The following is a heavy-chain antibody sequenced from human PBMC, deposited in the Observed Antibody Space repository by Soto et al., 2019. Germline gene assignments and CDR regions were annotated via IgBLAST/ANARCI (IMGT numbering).Heavy chain of an antibody. J-gene: IGHJ6*02. V-gene: IGHV3-23*01. CDR2: ISGSGGST. CDR1: GFTFSSYA. D-gene: IGHD2-15*01. CDR3: AKDNAAATAYYYYYGMDV. Sequence: GGSLRLSCAASGFTFSSYAMSWVRQAPGKGLEWVSAISGSGGSTYYADSVKGRFTISRDNSKNTLYLQMNSLRAEDTAVYYCAKDNAAATAYYYYYGMDVWGQGTTVTVSS.